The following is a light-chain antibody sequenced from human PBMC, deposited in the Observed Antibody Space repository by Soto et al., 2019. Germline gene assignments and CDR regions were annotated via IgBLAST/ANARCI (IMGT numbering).Light chain of an antibody. CDR3: QQYGSSLGLT. J-gene: IGKJ4*01. Sequence: EIVLTQSPGTLSLSPGERATLSCRASQSVSSSYLAWYQQKPGQAPRLLIYGASGMATGIPDRFSGSGSGTDFTLTISRLEPEDFAVYYCQQYGSSLGLTFGGGTKVEIK. CDR1: QSVSSSY. CDR2: GAS. V-gene: IGKV3-20*01.